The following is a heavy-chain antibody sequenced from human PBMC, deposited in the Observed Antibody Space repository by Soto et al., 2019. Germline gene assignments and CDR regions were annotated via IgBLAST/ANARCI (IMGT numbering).Heavy chain of an antibody. CDR1: GGSISSYY. J-gene: IGHJ5*02. CDR3: ARAYCSGGSCYSAGGFDP. Sequence: QVQLQESGPGLVKPSETLSLTCTVSGGSISSYYWSWIRQPPGKGLEWIGYIYYSGSTNYNPSLKGRVHISVDTSKNQFSLKLSSVTAADTAVYYCARAYCSGGSCYSAGGFDPWGQGTLVTVSS. CDR2: IYYSGST. V-gene: IGHV4-59*01. D-gene: IGHD2-15*01.